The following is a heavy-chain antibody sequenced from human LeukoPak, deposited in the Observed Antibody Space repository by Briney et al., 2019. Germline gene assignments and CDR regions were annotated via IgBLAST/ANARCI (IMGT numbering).Heavy chain of an antibody. J-gene: IGHJ4*02. CDR3: ARGIYYYGSGSYYNVPFDY. CDR1: GYTFTSYA. Sequence: GASVKVSCKASGYTFTSYAMHWVRQAPGQRLEWMGWINAGNGNTEYSQKFQGRVTITRDTSASTAYMELSSLRSEDTAVYYCARGIYYYGSGSYYNVPFDYWGQGTLVTVSS. V-gene: IGHV1-3*01. D-gene: IGHD3-10*01. CDR2: INAGNGNT.